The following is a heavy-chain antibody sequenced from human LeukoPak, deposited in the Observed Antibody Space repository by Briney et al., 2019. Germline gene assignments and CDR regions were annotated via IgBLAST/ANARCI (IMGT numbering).Heavy chain of an antibody. CDR1: GFTFSDYS. CDR3: ARDHNYAFDN. CDR2: IGISSGNT. Sequence: PGGSLRLSCAASGFTFSDYSMNWVRQAPGKGLEWISYIGISSGNTKYADSVKGRVTISGDSAKSSLYLQMNSLRVEDTAVYYCARDHNYAFDNWGQGTLVTVSS. D-gene: IGHD1-1*01. V-gene: IGHV3-48*04. J-gene: IGHJ4*02.